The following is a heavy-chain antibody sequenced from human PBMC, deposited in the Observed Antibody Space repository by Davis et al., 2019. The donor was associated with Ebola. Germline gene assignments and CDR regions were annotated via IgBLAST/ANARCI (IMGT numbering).Heavy chain of an antibody. CDR1: GFTVSSNY. V-gene: IGHV3-53*01. Sequence: GESLKISCAASGFTVSSNYMSWVRQAPGKGLEWVSVIYSGGSTYYADSVKGRFTISRDNSKNTLYLQMNRLRAEDTAVYYCARDQVFRYCSGGSCWYYYYGMDVWGQGTTVTVSS. D-gene: IGHD2-15*01. CDR3: ARDQVFRYCSGGSCWYYYYGMDV. J-gene: IGHJ6*02. CDR2: IYSGGST.